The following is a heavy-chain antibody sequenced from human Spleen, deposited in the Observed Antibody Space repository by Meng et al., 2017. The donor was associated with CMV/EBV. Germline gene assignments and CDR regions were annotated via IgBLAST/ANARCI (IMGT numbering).Heavy chain of an antibody. J-gene: IGHJ5*02. CDR2: ISAYNGNT. CDR3: ARGRIAAAGTWFDP. CDR1: GYTFTSYG. V-gene: IGHV1-18*01. Sequence: KASGYTFTSYGISWVRQAPGQGLEWMGWISAYNGNTNYAQKLQGRVTMTTDTSTSTAYMELRSLRSDDTAVYYCARGRIAAAGTWFDPWGQGTLVTVSS. D-gene: IGHD6-13*01.